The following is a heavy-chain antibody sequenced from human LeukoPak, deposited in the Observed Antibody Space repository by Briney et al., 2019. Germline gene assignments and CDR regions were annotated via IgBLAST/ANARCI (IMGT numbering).Heavy chain of an antibody. J-gene: IGHJ5*02. CDR2: ISSSGSTI. V-gene: IGHV3-48*03. CDR3: VRDHLANLASRVFDP. D-gene: IGHD3-3*02. Sequence: GGSLRLSCAASGFTFSSYEMNWVRQAPGKGLEWVSYISSSGSTIYYADSVKGRFTISRDNAKNSLYLQMNSLRAEDTAVYYCVRDHLANLASRVFDPWGQGTLVTVSS. CDR1: GFTFSSYE.